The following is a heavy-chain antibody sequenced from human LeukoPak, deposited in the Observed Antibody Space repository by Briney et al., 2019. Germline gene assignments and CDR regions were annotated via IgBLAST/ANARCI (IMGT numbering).Heavy chain of an antibody. Sequence: GGSLRLSCAVSGFTFRNAWMSWVRQAPGKGLEWVGRIKGKTDGGTTDYAAPVQDRFTISRDDSKTTLYLQMNSLKTEDTALYYCTTGPAVEYQGPHDYWGQGTLVIVSS. CDR3: TTGPAVEYQGPHDY. CDR2: IKGKTDGGTT. J-gene: IGHJ4*02. D-gene: IGHD2-2*01. V-gene: IGHV3-15*01. CDR1: GFTFRNAW.